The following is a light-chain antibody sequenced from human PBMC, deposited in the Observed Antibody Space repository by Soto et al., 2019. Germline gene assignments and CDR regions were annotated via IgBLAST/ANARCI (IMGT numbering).Light chain of an antibody. V-gene: IGLV2-14*01. J-gene: IGLJ2*01. CDR3: TSYRSTFTLV. CDR2: EVS. Sequence: QSALTQPASVSGSPGQSVTISCTGTDTDIGGHNYVSWYQQYPGKAPRLIIFEVSNRPSGVSDRYSGSKSSNTASLTISDLQPEDEAEYHCTSYRSTFTLVFGGGTKVTVL. CDR1: DTDIGGHNY.